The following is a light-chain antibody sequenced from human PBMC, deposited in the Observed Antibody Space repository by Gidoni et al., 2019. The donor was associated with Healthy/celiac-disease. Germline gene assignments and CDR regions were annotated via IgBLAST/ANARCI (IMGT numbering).Light chain of an antibody. V-gene: IGKV3-15*01. CDR2: GAS. J-gene: IGKJ3*01. CDR3: QQYNNWPRIT. CDR1: QSVSSN. Sequence: IVMTPSPATLSVSPEERATLSCRASQSVSSNLAWYQQKPGQDPRLLIYGASTRATGIPARFSGSGSGTEFTLTISSLQSEDFAVYYCQQYNNWPRITFGPGTKGDIK.